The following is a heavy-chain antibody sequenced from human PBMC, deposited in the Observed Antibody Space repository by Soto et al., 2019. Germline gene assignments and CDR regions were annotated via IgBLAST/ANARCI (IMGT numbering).Heavy chain of an antibody. J-gene: IGHJ4*02. CDR1: GFSLSSTRLA. CDR3: AHIVVAGLGYYFDY. Sequence: QITLKESGPTLVKPTQTLTLTCTFSGFSLSSTRLALGCIRQPPGKALEGLALIYWVDDKRYSPFLKSRLTITKDTSKSQVVLTMSNMGPVDTARYYCAHIVVAGLGYYFDYWGQGTLVTVSS. D-gene: IGHD6-19*01. CDR2: IYWVDDK. V-gene: IGHV2-5*02.